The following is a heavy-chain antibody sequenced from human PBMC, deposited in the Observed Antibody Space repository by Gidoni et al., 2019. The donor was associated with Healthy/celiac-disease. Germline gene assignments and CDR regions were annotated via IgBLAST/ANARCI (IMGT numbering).Heavy chain of an antibody. CDR2: IYYSGST. D-gene: IGHD6-19*01. CDR1: GGSVSSGSYY. V-gene: IGHV4-61*01. Sequence: QVQLQESGPGLVKPSETLSLTCTVSGGSVSSGSYYWCGIRQPPGKGLEWIGYIYYSGSTNYNPSLKSRVTISVDTSKNQFSLKLSSVTAADTAVYYCARGRQWLAYYFDYWGQGTLVTVSS. CDR3: ARGRQWLAYYFDY. J-gene: IGHJ4*02.